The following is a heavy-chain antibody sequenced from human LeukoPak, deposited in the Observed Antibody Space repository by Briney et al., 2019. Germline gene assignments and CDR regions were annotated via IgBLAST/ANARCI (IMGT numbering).Heavy chain of an antibody. CDR2: MNPNSGNT. D-gene: IGHD3-10*01. CDR1: GYTFTSYD. CDR3: ASPYYYGSGSYYNWNDAFDI. Sequence: GASVKVSCKASGYTFTSYDINWVRQATGQGLEWMGWMNPNSGNTGYAQKFQGRVTMTRNTSISTAYMELSSLRSEDTAVNYCASPYYYGSGSYYNWNDAFDIWGQGTMVTVSS. V-gene: IGHV1-8*01. J-gene: IGHJ3*02.